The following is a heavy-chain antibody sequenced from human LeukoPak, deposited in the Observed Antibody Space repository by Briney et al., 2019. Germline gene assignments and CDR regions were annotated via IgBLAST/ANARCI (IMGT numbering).Heavy chain of an antibody. D-gene: IGHD4-23*01. CDR1: GFTFANYP. J-gene: IGHJ5*02. CDR3: ARRDGGFASRCFDP. CDR2: ISAGSDFI. Sequence: PGGSLRLSCEGSGFTFANYPLSWFRQAPGKGLEWVSAISAGSDFIYYADSVKGRFTISRDNSKNTLFLQMSSLRAEDTAVYYCARRDGGFASRCFDPWGQGTLVTVSS. V-gene: IGHV3-23*01.